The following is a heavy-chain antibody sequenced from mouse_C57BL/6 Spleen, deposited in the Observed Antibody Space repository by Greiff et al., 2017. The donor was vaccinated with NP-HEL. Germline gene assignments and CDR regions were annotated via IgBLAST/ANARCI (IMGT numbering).Heavy chain of an antibody. CDR1: GYAFSSSW. V-gene: IGHV1-82*01. D-gene: IGHD1-1*01. CDR3: ARSVITTVVEGWYFDY. J-gene: IGHJ2*01. Sequence: VQLQQSGPELVKPGASVKISCKASGYAFSSSWMNWVKQRPGKGLEWIGRIYPGDGDTNYNGKFKGKATLTSDKSPSTAYMQLSSLTSEDSAVYFCARSVITTVVEGWYFDYWGQGTTLTVSS. CDR2: IYPGDGDT.